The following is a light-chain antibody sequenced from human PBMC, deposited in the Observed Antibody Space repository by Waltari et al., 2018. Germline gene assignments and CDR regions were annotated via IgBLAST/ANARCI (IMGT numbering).Light chain of an antibody. Sequence: QSVLTQPPSVSGAPGQRVTISCTGTSSNIGAGFEVFWYQQLPGSAPKRLIFASYKRSSGVPDRISGSTSGTSASLAITGLQAEDEADYYCQSYDSSLSGRVFGGGTRLTVL. J-gene: IGLJ3*02. CDR1: SSNIGAGFE. CDR2: ASY. V-gene: IGLV1-40*01. CDR3: QSYDSSLSGRV.